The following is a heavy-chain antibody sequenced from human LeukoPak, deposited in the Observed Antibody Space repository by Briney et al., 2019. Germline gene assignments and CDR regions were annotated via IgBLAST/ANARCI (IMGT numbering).Heavy chain of an antibody. CDR2: IIPIFGTA. D-gene: IGHD5-12*01. Sequence: ASVKVSCKASGGTFSSYAISWVRQAPGQGLEWMGGIIPIFGTANYAQKFQGRVTITADESTSTAYMELSSLRSEDTAVYYCARDSPDIAATPLGYWGQGTLVTVSS. V-gene: IGHV1-69*01. CDR1: GGTFSSYA. J-gene: IGHJ4*02. CDR3: ARDSPDIAATPLGY.